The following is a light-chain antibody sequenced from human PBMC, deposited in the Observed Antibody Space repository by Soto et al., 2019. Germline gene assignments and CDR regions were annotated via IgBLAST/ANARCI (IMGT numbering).Light chain of an antibody. V-gene: IGKV1-5*03. CDR1: QTISRW. CDR3: QQYNDMYT. CDR2: KAS. J-gene: IGKJ2*01. Sequence: DIQMTQSPSTLSASVGDRVTITCRASQTISRWLAWYQQKPGKAPNLLVYKASNLESGVPSRFSGSGSGTDVTLTITSLQPDDFATYYCQQYNDMYTFGRGTKLEI.